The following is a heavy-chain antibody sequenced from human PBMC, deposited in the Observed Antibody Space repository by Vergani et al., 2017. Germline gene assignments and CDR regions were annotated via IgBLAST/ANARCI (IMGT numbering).Heavy chain of an antibody. Sequence: QVQLVESGGGVVQPGGSLRLSCAASGFTFSSYGMHWVRQAPGKGLEWVAFIRYDGSNKYYADSVKGRFTISRDNSKNTLYLQMNSLRAEETAVYYCAKTMVVAATGDAFDIWGQGTMVTVSS. CDR1: GFTFSSYG. CDR2: IRYDGSNK. D-gene: IGHD2-15*01. CDR3: AKTMVVAATGDAFDI. V-gene: IGHV3-30*02. J-gene: IGHJ3*02.